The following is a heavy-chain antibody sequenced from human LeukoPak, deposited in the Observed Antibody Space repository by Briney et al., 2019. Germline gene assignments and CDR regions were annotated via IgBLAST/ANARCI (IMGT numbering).Heavy chain of an antibody. CDR1: GYTFTSYD. D-gene: IGHD4-11*01. Sequence: ASVKVSCKASGYTFTSYDINWVRQATGQGLEWMGWMNPNSGNTGYAQKFQGRVTMTRNTSISTAYMELSSLRSEDTAVYYCARSDYSNSYYYYYMDVWGEGTTVTVSS. J-gene: IGHJ6*03. V-gene: IGHV1-8*01. CDR3: ARSDYSNSYYYYYMDV. CDR2: MNPNSGNT.